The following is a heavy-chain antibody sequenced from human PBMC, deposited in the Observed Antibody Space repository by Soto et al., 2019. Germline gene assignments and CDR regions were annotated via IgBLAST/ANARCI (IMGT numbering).Heavy chain of an antibody. CDR2: ISAFNGNT. CDR1: GYSFTNYG. D-gene: IGHD6-13*01. J-gene: IGHJ6*03. CDR3: ARDRGVAPPVSGNTHYYYYMDV. V-gene: IGHV1-18*01. Sequence: QDQLVQSGAEVKKPGASVKVSCKASGYSFTNYGITWVRQAPGQGLEWMGWISAFNGNTHSAQKLQGRVTMTTDASTSTAYLELRSLKSDDTAVYYCARDRGVAPPVSGNTHYYYYMDVWGKGTTVNVSS.